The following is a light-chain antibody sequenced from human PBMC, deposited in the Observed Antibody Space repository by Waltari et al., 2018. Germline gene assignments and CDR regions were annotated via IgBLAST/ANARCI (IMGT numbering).Light chain of an antibody. CDR3: QHYVRLPAT. Sequence: IVLTQSPGTLSLSPGERATLSCRASQSVSRSLAWYPQKPGQAPKLLIYGASTRATVIPDRFTGSGSGTDFSLTISSLEPEDFAIYFCQHYVRLPATFGQGTKVEIK. CDR1: QSVSRS. CDR2: GAS. V-gene: IGKV3-20*01. J-gene: IGKJ1*01.